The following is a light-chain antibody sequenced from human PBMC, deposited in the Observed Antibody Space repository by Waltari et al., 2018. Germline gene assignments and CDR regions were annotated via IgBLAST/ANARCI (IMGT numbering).Light chain of an antibody. Sequence: DIQMTQSPSTLSAFVGDRVTIPCRANQSVSSWLAWYQQKPGKAPELLIYEASSLESGVPSRFSGSGSGTEFTLTISSLQPHDFATYYCQQYYSYPLTFGGGTKVEIK. J-gene: IGKJ4*01. CDR1: QSVSSW. V-gene: IGKV1-5*03. CDR3: QQYYSYPLT. CDR2: EAS.